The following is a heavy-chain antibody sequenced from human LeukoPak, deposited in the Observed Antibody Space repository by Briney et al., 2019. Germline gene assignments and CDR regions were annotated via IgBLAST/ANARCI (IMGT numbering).Heavy chain of an antibody. Sequence: SETLSLTCTVSGGSINTTTYYWGWIRQPPGKGLEWIGSIYYSGSTYYKSSLKSRVTISVDTSKNHFSLKLSSVSAADTAVYYCARDLGSSSFSFNSFDYWGQGTLVTVSS. J-gene: IGHJ4*02. CDR1: GGSINTTTYY. V-gene: IGHV4-39*02. D-gene: IGHD6-6*01. CDR2: IYYSGST. CDR3: ARDLGSSSFSFNSFDY.